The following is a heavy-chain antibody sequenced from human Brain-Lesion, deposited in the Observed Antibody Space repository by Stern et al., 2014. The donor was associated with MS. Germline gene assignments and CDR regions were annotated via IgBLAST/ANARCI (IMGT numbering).Heavy chain of an antibody. D-gene: IGHD3-22*01. CDR1: EYTFTGYY. CDR3: ATYYYDSTGYNDF. J-gene: IGHJ4*02. Sequence: QVQLVQSGAEVKKPGASVKVSCKASEYTFTGYYMHSVRPAPGQGLEWIGWINPKSGGTNYAQKFQGWVTMTRDTSINTAYMELSRLRSDDTAVYYCATYYYDSTGYNDFWGQGTLVTVSS. V-gene: IGHV1-2*04. CDR2: INPKSGGT.